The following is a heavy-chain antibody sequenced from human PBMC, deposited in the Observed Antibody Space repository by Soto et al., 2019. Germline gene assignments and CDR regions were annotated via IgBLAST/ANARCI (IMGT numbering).Heavy chain of an antibody. Sequence: GGSLRLSCTASGLTFSNAWMSWVRQAPGKGLEWVGRIKSKTDDGTTGYAAPVKGRFTMSRDDSKNTLYLQMNSLKTEDTAVYYCTTESPNCSGGSCYRTLDVWGKGTTVTVS. J-gene: IGHJ6*03. CDR2: IKSKTDDGTT. CDR1: GLTFSNAW. V-gene: IGHV3-15*01. CDR3: TTESPNCSGGSCYRTLDV. D-gene: IGHD2-15*01.